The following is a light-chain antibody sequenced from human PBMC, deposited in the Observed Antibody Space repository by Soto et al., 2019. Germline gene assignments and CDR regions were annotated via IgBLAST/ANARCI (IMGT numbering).Light chain of an antibody. J-gene: IGKJ4*01. V-gene: IGKV1-39*01. CDR3: QQTYTTPLT. Sequence: DIQMTQCPSSLSASVGDRVTITCRASQSIRNYLNWYQQKPGKAPKLLIDFASTLQSRVPSRFSGSGSGTDFTLTISSMQPADFATYFCQQTYTTPLTFGGGTKVDIK. CDR1: QSIRNY. CDR2: FAS.